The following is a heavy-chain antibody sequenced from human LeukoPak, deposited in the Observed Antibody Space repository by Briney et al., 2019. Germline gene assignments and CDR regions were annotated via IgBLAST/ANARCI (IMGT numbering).Heavy chain of an antibody. D-gene: IGHD6-6*01. Sequence: SETLSLTCTVSGGSIGSFFWSWIRQPPGKGLEWIGEINHSGSTNYNPSLKSRVTISVDTSKNQFSLRLSSVTAADTAVYYCARTRHYYYYGMDVWGQGTTVTVSS. CDR3: ARTRHYYYYGMDV. CDR2: INHSGST. J-gene: IGHJ6*02. CDR1: GGSIGSFF. V-gene: IGHV4-34*01.